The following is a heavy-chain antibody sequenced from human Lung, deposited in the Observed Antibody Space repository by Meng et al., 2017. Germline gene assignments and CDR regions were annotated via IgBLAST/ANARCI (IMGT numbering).Heavy chain of an antibody. Sequence: VHLQHWGVGLLKPSATLSLCCVVSGVSFSDDYWSCIRQPPGKGLEWIGEINHSGSTNYNPSLESRATISVDTSQNNLSLKLSSVTAADSAVYYCARGPTTMAHDFDYWGQGTLVTVSS. D-gene: IGHD4-11*01. CDR2: INHSGST. CDR1: GVSFSDDY. V-gene: IGHV4-34*01. J-gene: IGHJ4*02. CDR3: ARGPTTMAHDFDY.